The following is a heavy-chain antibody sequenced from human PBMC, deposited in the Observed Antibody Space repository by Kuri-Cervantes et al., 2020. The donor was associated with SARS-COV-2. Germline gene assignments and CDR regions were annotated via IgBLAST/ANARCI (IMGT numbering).Heavy chain of an antibody. CDR3: ARGARGWYLHWFDP. CDR1: GGSFSGYY. V-gene: IGHV4-34*01. D-gene: IGHD6-19*01. J-gene: IGHJ5*02. CDR2: IYYSGST. Sequence: SETLSLTCAVYGGSFSGYYWSWIRQPPGKGLEWIGSIYYSGSTYYNPSLKSRVTISVDTSKNQFSLKLSSVTAADTAVYYCARGARGWYLHWFDPWGQGNLVTVSS.